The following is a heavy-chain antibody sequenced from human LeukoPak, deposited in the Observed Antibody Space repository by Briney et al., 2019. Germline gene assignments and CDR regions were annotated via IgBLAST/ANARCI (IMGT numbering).Heavy chain of an antibody. CDR3: ARGGDPRYCSSTSCFFYAFDI. CDR1: GGSFSGYY. Sequence: SETLSLTCAVYGGSFSGYYWSWIREPPGKGLEWIGEINHSGSTNYNPSLKSRVTISVDTSKNQFSLKLSSVTAADTAVYYCARGGDPRYCSSTSCFFYAFDIWGQGTMVTVSS. V-gene: IGHV4-34*01. J-gene: IGHJ3*02. D-gene: IGHD2-2*01. CDR2: INHSGST.